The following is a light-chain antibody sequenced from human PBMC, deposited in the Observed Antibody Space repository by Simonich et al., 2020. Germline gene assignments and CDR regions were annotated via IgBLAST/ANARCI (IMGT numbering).Light chain of an antibody. CDR3: QQYYSTPYT. CDR2: WAS. J-gene: IGKJ2*01. CDR1: QSVLYSSNNKNY. Sequence: DIVMTQSPDSLAVSLGERATINCKSSQSVLYSSNNKNYLAWYQPKPGQPPKLLIYWASTRESGVPDRFSGSGSGTDFTLTISSLQAEDVAVYYCQQYYSTPYTFVQGTKVEIK. V-gene: IGKV4-1*01.